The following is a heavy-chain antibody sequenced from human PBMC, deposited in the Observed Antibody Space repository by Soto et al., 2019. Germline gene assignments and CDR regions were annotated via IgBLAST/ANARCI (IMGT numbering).Heavy chain of an antibody. V-gene: IGHV3-33*03. CDR1: GFTFSSYG. CDR3: VKGSTPPFFDS. J-gene: IGHJ4*02. Sequence: GGSLRLSCVGSGFTFSSYGVNWVRQAPGKGLEWVALMWYGGIWLSYLDSVRGRFTVSRDSSTNTMYLQMNSLRVEDTGNYFCVKGSTPPFFDSWGQGTPVTVSS. CDR2: MWYGGIWL.